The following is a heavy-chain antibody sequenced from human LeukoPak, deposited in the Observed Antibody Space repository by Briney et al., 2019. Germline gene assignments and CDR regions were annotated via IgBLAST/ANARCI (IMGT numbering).Heavy chain of an antibody. D-gene: IGHD2-15*01. V-gene: IGHV3-30*02. Sequence: PGGSLRLSCAASEFTFSSYGMHWVRQAPGKGLEWVAFIRSDGSNEYYAGSVKGRFTISRDNFKSTLSLQMNSLRPEDTALYYCARDRTKYCSGGTRYSSYSFDYWGQGTLVTVSS. CDR3: ARDRTKYCSGGTRYSSYSFDY. CDR1: EFTFSSYG. J-gene: IGHJ4*02. CDR2: IRSDGSNE.